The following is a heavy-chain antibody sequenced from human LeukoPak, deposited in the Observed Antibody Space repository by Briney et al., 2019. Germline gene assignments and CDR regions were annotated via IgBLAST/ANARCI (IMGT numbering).Heavy chain of an antibody. J-gene: IGHJ4*02. CDR1: GFTFSNYV. CDR2: IYSGGST. D-gene: IGHD3-10*01. Sequence: PGGSLRLSCAASGFTFSNYVMSWVRQAPGKGLEWVSVIYSGGSTYYADSVKGRFTISRDNSKNTLYLQMSSLRVEDTAVYYCSRGGNQYYFDYWGQGTLVTVSS. V-gene: IGHV3-66*01. CDR3: SRGGNQYYFDY.